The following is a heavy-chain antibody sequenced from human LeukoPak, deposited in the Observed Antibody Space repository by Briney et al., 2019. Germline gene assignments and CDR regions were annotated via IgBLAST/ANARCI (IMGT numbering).Heavy chain of an antibody. CDR1: GGTFSSYA. J-gene: IGHJ4*02. CDR2: IIPIFGTA. V-gene: IGHV1-69*13. Sequence: SVKVSCKASGGTFSSYAISWVRQAPGQGLEWVGGIIPIFGTANYAQKFQGRVTITADESTSTAYMELSSLRSEDTAVYYCARMGNYGDHIDYWGQGTLVTVSS. D-gene: IGHD4-17*01. CDR3: ARMGNYGDHIDY.